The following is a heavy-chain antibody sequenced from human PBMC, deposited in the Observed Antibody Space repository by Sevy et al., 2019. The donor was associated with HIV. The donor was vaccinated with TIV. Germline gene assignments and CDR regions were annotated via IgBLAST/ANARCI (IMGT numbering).Heavy chain of an antibody. J-gene: IGHJ4*02. D-gene: IGHD3-10*01. V-gene: IGHV4-38-2*01. CDR1: GYSISSGYY. CDR2: IYHSGST. Sequence: SETLSLTCAVSGYSISSGYYWGWIRQPPGKGLEWIGSIYHSGSTYYNPSLKSRVTISVDTSKNQFSLKLSSVTAADTAVYYCARVDGSVLLWFGELYYWGQGTLVTVSS. CDR3: ARVDGSVLLWFGELYY.